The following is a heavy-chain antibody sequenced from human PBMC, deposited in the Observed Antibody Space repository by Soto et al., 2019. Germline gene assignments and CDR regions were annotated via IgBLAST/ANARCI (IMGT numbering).Heavy chain of an antibody. D-gene: IGHD3-3*01. CDR2: IIPIFGTA. Sequence: QVQLVQSGAEVKKPGSSVKVSCKASGGTFSSYAISWVRQAPGQGLEWMGGIIPIFGTANYAQKFQGRVTLTADKSTSTAYMEVSSLRSEDTAVYYCASESSFWSGYGDYYYYGMDVWGQGTTVTDSS. V-gene: IGHV1-69*06. J-gene: IGHJ6*02. CDR1: GGTFSSYA. CDR3: ASESSFWSGYGDYYYYGMDV.